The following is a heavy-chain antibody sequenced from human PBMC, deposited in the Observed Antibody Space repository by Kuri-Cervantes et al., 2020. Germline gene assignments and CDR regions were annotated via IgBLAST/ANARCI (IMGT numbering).Heavy chain of an antibody. Sequence: GESLKISCAASGFTFSSYCMSWVRQAPGKGLEWVATINQDGYEKYYVDSVKGRVTISRDNAKNSLYLQMNSLRAEDTAVYYCARGAYSSGWYSDYYFDLWGRGTLVTVSS. CDR3: ARGAYSSGWYSDYYFDL. V-gene: IGHV3-7*04. CDR2: INQDGYEK. D-gene: IGHD6-19*01. CDR1: GFTFSSYC. J-gene: IGHJ2*01.